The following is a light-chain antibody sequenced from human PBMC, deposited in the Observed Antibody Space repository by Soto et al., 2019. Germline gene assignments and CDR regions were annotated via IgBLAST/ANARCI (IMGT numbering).Light chain of an antibody. V-gene: IGKV3-15*01. CDR2: GAS. J-gene: IGKJ1*01. CDR3: QQYNNWPQT. Sequence: DIVMTQSPATLSMSPGERATLSCRASQSVSSNLAWYQQKPGQAPRLLIYGASTRATGIPARFSGSGSGTEFTLTISSLQSEDFAVYYCQQYNNWPQTFGQGTKV. CDR1: QSVSSN.